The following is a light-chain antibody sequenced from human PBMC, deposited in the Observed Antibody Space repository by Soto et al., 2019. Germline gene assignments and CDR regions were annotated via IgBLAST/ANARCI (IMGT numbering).Light chain of an antibody. CDR3: QSADSTGTLNWV. CDR1: ALPKQN. CDR2: KDS. Sequence: SYELTQPPSVSVSPGQTARITCSGDALPKQNAYWYQQNPGQAPLLLIYKDSERPSGIPERFSGSSSGTTVTLTISGAQAEDEADYYCQSADSTGTLNWVFGGGTKLTVL. J-gene: IGLJ3*02. V-gene: IGLV3-25*02.